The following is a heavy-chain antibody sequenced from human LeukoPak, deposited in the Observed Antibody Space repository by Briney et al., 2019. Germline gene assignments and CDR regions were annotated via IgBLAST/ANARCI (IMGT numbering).Heavy chain of an antibody. CDR1: GFTLSDYA. CDR3: AKDRGFNYGYGFDY. D-gene: IGHD3-16*01. J-gene: IGHJ4*02. Sequence: GESLTLSCAASGFTLSDYAMSWVRQTPGWGLEWVSTISGSAGSTHNADSVKGRFTISRDNSKNTLYLHVSSLRVEDTAVYYCAKDRGFNYGYGFDYWGQGNLVTASS. V-gene: IGHV3-23*01. CDR2: ISGSAGST.